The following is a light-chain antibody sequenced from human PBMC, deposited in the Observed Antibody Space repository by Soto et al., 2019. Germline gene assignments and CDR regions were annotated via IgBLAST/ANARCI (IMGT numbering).Light chain of an antibody. CDR3: QHFGDSPIT. Sequence: ILFTQSPCTLSLAPGDRGTLSCRGSQSVSSSYLAWYQQKPGQAPRLLIYGASSRATGIPDRFSGSGSGTDYTLTISSLQPEDFAVYYCQHFGDSPITFGQGTRLEI. J-gene: IGKJ5*01. CDR2: GAS. CDR1: QSVSSSY. V-gene: IGKV3-20*01.